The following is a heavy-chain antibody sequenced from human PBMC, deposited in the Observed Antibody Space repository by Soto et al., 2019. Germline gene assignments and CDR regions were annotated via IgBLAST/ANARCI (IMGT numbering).Heavy chain of an antibody. CDR1: GFTFSDYY. Sequence: GGSLRLSCAASGFTFSDYYMSWIRQAPGKGLEWVSYISSSGSTIYYADSVKGRFTISRDNAKNSLYLQMNSLRAEDTAVYYCARGRGRYSSGWLNYYYYYMDVWGKGTTVTVSS. CDR2: ISSSGSTI. J-gene: IGHJ6*03. D-gene: IGHD6-19*01. V-gene: IGHV3-11*01. CDR3: ARGRGRYSSGWLNYYYYYMDV.